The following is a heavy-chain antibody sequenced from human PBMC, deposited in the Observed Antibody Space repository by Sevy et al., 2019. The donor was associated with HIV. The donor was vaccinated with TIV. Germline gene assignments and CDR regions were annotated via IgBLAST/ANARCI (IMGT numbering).Heavy chain of an antibody. CDR2: IRNKADSYTR. CDR3: ATHAGIAAAGRVFDY. CDR1: GFTFSDHY. Sequence: GGSLRLSCAASGFTFSDHYMEWVRQAPGKGLEWVGRIRNKADSYTREYAASVKGRFTISRDDSKNSLYLLMNSLKTEDTAVYYWATHAGIAAAGRVFDYWGQGTLVTVSS. D-gene: IGHD6-13*01. V-gene: IGHV3-72*01. J-gene: IGHJ4*02.